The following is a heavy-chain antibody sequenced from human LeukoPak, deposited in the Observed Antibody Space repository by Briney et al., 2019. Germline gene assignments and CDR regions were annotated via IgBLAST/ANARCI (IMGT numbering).Heavy chain of an antibody. Sequence: PSETLSLTCAVYGGSFSGYYWSWIRQPPGKGLEWIGEINHSGSTNYNPSLKSRVTISVDTSKNQFSLKLSSVTAADTAVYYCARGGRYGGYGIDYWGRGTLVTVSS. D-gene: IGHD4-17*01. CDR3: ARGGRYGGYGIDY. CDR2: INHSGST. J-gene: IGHJ4*02. V-gene: IGHV4-34*01. CDR1: GGSFSGYY.